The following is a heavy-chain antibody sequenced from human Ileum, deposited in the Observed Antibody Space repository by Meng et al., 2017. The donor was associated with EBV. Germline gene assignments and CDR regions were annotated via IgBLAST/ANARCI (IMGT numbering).Heavy chain of an antibody. V-gene: IGHV1-69*10. D-gene: IGHD5-24*01. CDR3: ARERPGGMATTPYFDY. J-gene: IGHJ4*02. Sequence: QVQLVQSGAEVQKPGSSVKVSCQASGGTFSSYAISWVRQAPGQGLEWMGGIIPIRGIANYAQKFQGRVTITADKSTSTAYMELSSLRSEDTAVYYCARERPGGMATTPYFDYWGQGTLVTVSS. CDR1: GGTFSSYA. CDR2: IIPIRGIA.